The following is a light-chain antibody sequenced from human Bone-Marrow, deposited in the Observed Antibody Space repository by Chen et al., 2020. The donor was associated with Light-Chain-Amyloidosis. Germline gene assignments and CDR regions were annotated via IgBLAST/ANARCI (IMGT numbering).Light chain of an antibody. CDR1: NIGSTS. Sequence: SYVLTQPSSVSVAPGQTATIACWGNNIGSTSVHGYQQTPGQAPLLVVYDASDRPSGISERLSGSNSGNTATLTISRVEAGDEADYYCQVWDRSSDRPVFGGGTKLTVL. CDR3: QVWDRSSDRPV. V-gene: IGLV3-21*02. CDR2: DAS. J-gene: IGLJ2*01.